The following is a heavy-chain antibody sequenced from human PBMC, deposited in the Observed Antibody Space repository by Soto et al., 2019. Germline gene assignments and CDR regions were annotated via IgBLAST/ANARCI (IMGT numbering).Heavy chain of an antibody. D-gene: IGHD3-10*01. CDR3: ATWTLPLSWSWLQSAAGKFDY. CDR2: VNHSGTT. CDR1: GGSFSGYY. V-gene: IGHV4-34*01. Sequence: QVQLQQWGAGLLKPSETLSLTCAVYGGSFSGYYWTWIRQSPEKGLEWIGEVNHSGTTYYNPSLKTRVTISVHTPKNQFSLKMSSVTAADTAVYYCATWTLPLSWSWLQSAAGKFDYWGQGTLVTVSS. J-gene: IGHJ4*02.